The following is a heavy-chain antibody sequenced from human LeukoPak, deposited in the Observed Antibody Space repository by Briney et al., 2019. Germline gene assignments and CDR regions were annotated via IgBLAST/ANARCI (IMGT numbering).Heavy chain of an antibody. V-gene: IGHV4-34*01. CDR1: GGSFSGYY. J-gene: IGHJ5*02. CDR3: ARASYDILTGYRTSYFDP. Sequence: SETLSLTCAVYGGSFSGYYWSWIRQPPGKGLEWIGEINHSGSTNYNPSLKSRVTISVDTSKNQFSLKLSSVTAADTAVYYCARASYDILTGYRTSYFDPWGQGTLVTVSS. D-gene: IGHD3-9*01. CDR2: INHSGST.